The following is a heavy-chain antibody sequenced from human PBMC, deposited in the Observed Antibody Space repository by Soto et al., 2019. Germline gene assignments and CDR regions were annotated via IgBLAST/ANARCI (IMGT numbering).Heavy chain of an antibody. J-gene: IGHJ4*02. D-gene: IGHD1-1*01. CDR1: GDSIRSSSFY. Sequence: TSETLSLTCTVSGDSIRSSSFYWGWIRQPPGKGLEWIGSIYYSGSTYYNPSLKSRVTISVDTSKNQFSLKLNSVTAADTAVYYCARLQMATTHYWGQGTLVTVSS. CDR2: IYYSGST. V-gene: IGHV4-39*01. CDR3: ARLQMATTHY.